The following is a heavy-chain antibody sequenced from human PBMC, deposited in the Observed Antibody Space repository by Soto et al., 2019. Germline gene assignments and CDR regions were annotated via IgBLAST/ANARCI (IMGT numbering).Heavy chain of an antibody. D-gene: IGHD3-3*01. V-gene: IGHV4-39*01. Sequence: AETLSLTCTVSGGSISSSSYYWGWIRQPPGKGLEWIGSIYYSGSTYYNPSLKRRVTISVDTSKNQFSLKLSSGTAADTAVYYCEGGDYDFWSGYHLFDYWGQGTLVTVSS. CDR1: GGSISSSSYY. CDR3: EGGDYDFWSGYHLFDY. CDR2: IYYSGST. J-gene: IGHJ4*02.